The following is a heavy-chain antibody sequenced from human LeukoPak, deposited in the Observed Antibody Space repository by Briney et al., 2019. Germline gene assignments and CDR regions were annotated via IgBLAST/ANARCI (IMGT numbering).Heavy chain of an antibody. D-gene: IGHD2-2*01. Sequence: GGSLRLSCAASGFTFSSYSMNWVRQAPGKGLEWVSSISSSSSYIYYADSVKGRFTISRDNAKNSLYLQMNSLRAEDTAVYYCARDAPGVVVPAAIGLFDYWGQGTLVTVSS. CDR2: ISSSSSYI. CDR3: ARDAPGVVVPAAIGLFDY. V-gene: IGHV3-21*01. CDR1: GFTFSSYS. J-gene: IGHJ4*02.